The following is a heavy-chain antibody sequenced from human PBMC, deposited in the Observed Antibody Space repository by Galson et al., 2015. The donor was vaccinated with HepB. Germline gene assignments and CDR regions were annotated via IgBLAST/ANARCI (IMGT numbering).Heavy chain of an antibody. CDR3: AREGAGDSSGLTGFDY. Sequence: SLRLSCAASGFTVSSNYMSWVRQAPGKGLEWVSVIYSGGSTYYADSVKGRFTISRDNSKNTLYLQMNSLRAEDTAVYYCAREGAGDSSGLTGFDYWGQGTLVTVSS. V-gene: IGHV3-53*01. J-gene: IGHJ4*02. CDR1: GFTVSSNY. D-gene: IGHD3-22*01. CDR2: IYSGGST.